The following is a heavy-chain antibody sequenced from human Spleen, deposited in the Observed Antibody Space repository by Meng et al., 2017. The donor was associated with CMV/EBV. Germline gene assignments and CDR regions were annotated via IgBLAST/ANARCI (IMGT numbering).Heavy chain of an antibody. Sequence: GSLRLSCTVSGYSISSGYYWGWIRQPPGKGLEWIGTIYHTGTTYYNPSLKSRVTILVDTSKNHFSLKLNSVTAADTAVYYCARVPSISYYYDSSGYYLPRFYYYHGMDVWGQGTTVTVSS. CDR3: ARVPSISYYYDSSGYYLPRFYYYHGMDV. CDR2: IYHTGTT. CDR1: GYSISSGYY. J-gene: IGHJ6*02. V-gene: IGHV4-38-2*02. D-gene: IGHD3-22*01.